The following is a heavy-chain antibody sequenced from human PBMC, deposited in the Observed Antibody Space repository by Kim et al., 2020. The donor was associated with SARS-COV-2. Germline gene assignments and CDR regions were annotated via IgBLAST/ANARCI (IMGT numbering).Heavy chain of an antibody. V-gene: IGHV3-21*01. D-gene: IGHD2-21*02. CDR2: ISSSSSYI. J-gene: IGHJ5*02. CDR1: GFTFSSYS. CDR3: ASLIMVYAPCGGDCHNWFDP. Sequence: GGSLRLSCAASGFTFSSYSMNWVRQAPGKGLEWVSSISSSSSYIYYADSVKGRFTISRDNAKNSLYLQMNSLRAEDTAIYYCASLIMVYAPCGGDCHNWFDPWGQGTLVTVSS.